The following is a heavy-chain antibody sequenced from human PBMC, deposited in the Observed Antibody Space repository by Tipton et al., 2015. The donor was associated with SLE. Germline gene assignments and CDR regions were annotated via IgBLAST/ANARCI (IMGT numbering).Heavy chain of an antibody. J-gene: IGHJ4*02. CDR2: IYYSGGTYYSGST. Sequence: TLSLTCTVSSGSISSGSFYWGWIRQPPGKGLEWIGSIYYSGGTYYSGSTYYNPSLKSRVTISVDTSKNQFSLKLTSVTATDTAVYYCARVVEDFDFWSGYFDSWGQGTLVTVSS. D-gene: IGHD3-3*01. CDR3: ARVVEDFDFWSGYFDS. CDR1: SGSISSGSFY. V-gene: IGHV4-39*01.